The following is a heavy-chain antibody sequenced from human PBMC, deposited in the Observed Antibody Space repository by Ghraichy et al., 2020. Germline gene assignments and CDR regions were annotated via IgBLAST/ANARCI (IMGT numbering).Heavy chain of an antibody. Sequence: SCAVSGFAFSSYAMSWVRQAPGKGLEWVSTISGGGTTTYDADSVKGRFTISRDNSKNTMYLQLNSLRAEDTAVYYCAKCPEYNGGWCHFDYWGQGTLVSVSS. CDR1: GFAFSSYA. CDR2: ISGGGTTT. CDR3: AKCPEYNGGWCHFDY. J-gene: IGHJ4*02. V-gene: IGHV3-23*01. D-gene: IGHD6-19*01.